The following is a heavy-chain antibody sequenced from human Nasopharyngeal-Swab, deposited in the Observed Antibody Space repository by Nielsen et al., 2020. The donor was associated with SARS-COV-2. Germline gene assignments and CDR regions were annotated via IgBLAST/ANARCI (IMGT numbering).Heavy chain of an antibody. CDR2: TKEDGTVT. Sequence: GESLKISCPVSGFSIGDSIMNWVRQAPGRGLEWLAHTKEDGTVTHYVDSVRGRFTVSRDNAKNSLFLQMNSLRAEDTAVYFCAREGRDGAVSSWGQGTLVTVSS. V-gene: IGHV3-7*03. CDR3: AREGRDGAVSS. CDR1: GFSIGDSI. D-gene: IGHD5-24*01. J-gene: IGHJ5*02.